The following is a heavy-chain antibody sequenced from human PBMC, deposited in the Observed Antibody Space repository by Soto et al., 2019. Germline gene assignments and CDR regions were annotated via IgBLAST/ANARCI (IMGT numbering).Heavy chain of an antibody. J-gene: IGHJ4*02. Sequence: QVQLQESGPGLVKPSETLSLTCTVSGGSISSYYWSWIRQPPGKGLEWIGYIYYSGSTNYNPSLKIRPTXXVDTSKNQFSLKLSSVTAADTAVYYCARALVAFDYWGQGTLVTVSS. V-gene: IGHV4-59*08. CDR2: IYYSGST. D-gene: IGHD5-12*01. CDR1: GGSISSYY. CDR3: ARALVAFDY.